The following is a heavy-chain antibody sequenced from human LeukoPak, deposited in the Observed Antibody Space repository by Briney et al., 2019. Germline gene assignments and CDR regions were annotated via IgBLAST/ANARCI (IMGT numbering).Heavy chain of an antibody. CDR2: ISAYNGNT. CDR3: ARVWVRDCSSTSCYLAHYYYYYGMDV. D-gene: IGHD2-2*01. V-gene: IGHV1-18*01. Sequence: PWASVKVSCKASGYTFTSHGLSWARQAPGQGLEWMGWISAYNGNTNYAQKLQGRVTMTTDTSTSTAYMELRSLRSDDTAVYYCARVWVRDCSSTSCYLAHYYYYYGMDVWGQGTTVTVSS. J-gene: IGHJ6*02. CDR1: GYTFTSHG.